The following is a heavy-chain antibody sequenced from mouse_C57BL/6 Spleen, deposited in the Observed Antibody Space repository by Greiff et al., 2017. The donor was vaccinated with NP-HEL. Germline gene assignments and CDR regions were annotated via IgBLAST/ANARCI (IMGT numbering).Heavy chain of an antibody. D-gene: IGHD1-2*01. V-gene: IGHV7-3*03. Sequence: EVQLQQSGGGLVQPGGSLSLSCAASGFTFTDYYMSWVRQPPGKALEWLGFIRNKANGYTTEYSASVKGRFTISRDNSQSILYLQMNALRAEDSATYFWAKLITTAPLYFDVWGTGTTVTVSS. CDR3: AKLITTAPLYFDV. CDR1: GFTFTDYY. CDR2: IRNKANGYTT. J-gene: IGHJ1*03.